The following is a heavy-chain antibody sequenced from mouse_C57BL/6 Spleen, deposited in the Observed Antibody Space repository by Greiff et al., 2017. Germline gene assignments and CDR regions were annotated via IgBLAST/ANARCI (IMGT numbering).Heavy chain of an antibody. CDR3: ARSTMVTTFGY. CDR2: IHPNSGST. CDR1: GYTFTSYW. V-gene: IGHV1-64*01. Sequence: QVQLQQPGAELVKPGASVKLSCTASGYTFTSYWMHWVKQRPGQGLEWIGMIHPNSGSTNYNEKFKSKATLTVDKSSSTAYMQLSSLTSEDSAVYYCARSTMVTTFGYWGQGTTLTVSS. J-gene: IGHJ2*01. D-gene: IGHD2-2*01.